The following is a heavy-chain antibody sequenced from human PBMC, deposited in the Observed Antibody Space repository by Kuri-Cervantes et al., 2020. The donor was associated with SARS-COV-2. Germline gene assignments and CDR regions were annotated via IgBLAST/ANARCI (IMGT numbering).Heavy chain of an antibody. D-gene: IGHD6-19*01. V-gene: IGHV4-39*02. CDR2: IYYSGST. J-gene: IGHJ4*02. CDR3: ARDHYSSGWTLNDY. Sequence: GSLRLSCTVSGGSISSSSYYWGWIRQPPGKGLEWIGSIYYSGSTYYNPSLKSRVTISVDASKNQFSLKLSSVTAADTAVYYCARDHYSSGWTLNDYWGQGTLVTVSS. CDR1: GGSISSSSYY.